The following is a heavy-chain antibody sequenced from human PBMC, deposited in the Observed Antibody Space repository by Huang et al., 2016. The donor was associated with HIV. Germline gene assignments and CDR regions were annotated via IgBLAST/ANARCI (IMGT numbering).Heavy chain of an antibody. CDR3: ATKTGAMDI. CDR2: IRKDESEK. CDR1: TFTFGAYW. Sequence: VESGGRLVQPGGSIRLSCVGSTFTFGAYWMSWVRQTPGKGLEWVANIRKDESEKYYVDSVKGRFNISRDNDKKVLFLEMNNVTVEDTATYYCATKTGAMDIWGQGTTVTVS. V-gene: IGHV3-7*03. D-gene: IGHD1-7*01. J-gene: IGHJ6*02.